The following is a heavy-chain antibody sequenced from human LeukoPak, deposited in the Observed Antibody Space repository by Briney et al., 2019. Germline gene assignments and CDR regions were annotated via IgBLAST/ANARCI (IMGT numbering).Heavy chain of an antibody. CDR3: ARGGGLYCSSISCYNYFDP. V-gene: IGHV1-2*02. Sequence: ASVKVSCKASGATGYYMHWVRQAPGQGLEWLGWINPNCGGTNYAQKFQGRVTMTRDTSISTVYMELSRLRSDDTAVYYCARGGGLYCSSISCYNYFDPWGQGTLVTGSA. CDR1: GATGYY. D-gene: IGHD2-2*01. CDR2: INPNCGGT. J-gene: IGHJ5*02.